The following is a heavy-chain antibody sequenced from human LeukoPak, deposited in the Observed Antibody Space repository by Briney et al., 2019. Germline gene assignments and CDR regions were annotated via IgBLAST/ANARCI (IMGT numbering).Heavy chain of an antibody. CDR3: ARASVAFSGSRHDAFDI. CDR2: IYYSGST. D-gene: IGHD1-26*01. V-gene: IGHV4-59*01. CDR1: GGSISSYY. Sequence: SETLSLTCTVSGGSISSYYWSWIRQPPGKGLEWIGDIYYSGSTNYNPSLKSRVTISVDTSKNQFSLKLSSVTAADTAVYYCARASVAFSGSRHDAFDIWGQGTMVTVSS. J-gene: IGHJ3*02.